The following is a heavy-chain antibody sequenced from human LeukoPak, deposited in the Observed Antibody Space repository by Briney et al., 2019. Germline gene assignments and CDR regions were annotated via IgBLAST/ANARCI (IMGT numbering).Heavy chain of an antibody. V-gene: IGHV3-64*01. J-gene: IGHJ4*02. Sequence: GGSLRLSCAASGFTFSTYAMHWVRQAPGKGLEYVSAISSNGGSTYYANSVKGRFTISRDNSKNTLYLQMGSLRAEDMAVYYCARGGRFLDWLLSYFDYWGQGTLVTVSS. D-gene: IGHD3-3*01. CDR3: ARGGRFLDWLLSYFDY. CDR1: GFTFSTYA. CDR2: ISSNGGST.